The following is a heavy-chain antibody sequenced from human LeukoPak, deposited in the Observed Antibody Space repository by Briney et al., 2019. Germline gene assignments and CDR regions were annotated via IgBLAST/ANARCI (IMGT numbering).Heavy chain of an antibody. V-gene: IGHV4-59*01. CDR2: IYYSGST. D-gene: IGHD3-10*01. J-gene: IGHJ6*02. CDR3: ARVYGSGSYYYYYYYGMDV. CDR1: GGSISSYY. Sequence: TSETLSLTCTVSGGSISSYYWSWIRQPPGKGLEWIGYIYYSGSTNYNPSLKSRVTISVDTSKNQFSLKLSSVTAADTAVYYCARVYGSGSYYYYYYYGMDVWGQGTTVTVSS.